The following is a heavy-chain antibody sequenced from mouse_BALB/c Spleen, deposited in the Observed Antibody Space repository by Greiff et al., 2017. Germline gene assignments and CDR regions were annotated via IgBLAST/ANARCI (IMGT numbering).Heavy chain of an antibody. Sequence: EVQLQESGGGLVKPGGSLKLSCAASGFTFSDYYMYWVRQTPEKRLEWVATISDGGSYTYYPDSVKGRFTISRDNAKNNLYLQMSSLKSEDTAMYYCARGAYDAGYYYAMDYWGQGTSVTVSS. CDR1: GFTFSDYY. V-gene: IGHV5-4*02. D-gene: IGHD2-12*01. CDR3: ARGAYDAGYYYAMDY. CDR2: ISDGGSYT. J-gene: IGHJ4*01.